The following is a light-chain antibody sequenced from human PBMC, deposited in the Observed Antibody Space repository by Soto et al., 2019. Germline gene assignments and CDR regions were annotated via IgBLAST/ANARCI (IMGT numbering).Light chain of an antibody. Sequence: EIVLTQSPGTLSLSPGERATLSCRASQTVSSYLAWYQQKPGQAPRLLIYGASSRATGIPERFSGSGSGTDFTLTISRLEPDDFAGYYCQHDGSSRAFGQGTKGEI. CDR1: QTVSSY. J-gene: IGKJ1*01. V-gene: IGKV3-20*01. CDR2: GAS. CDR3: QHDGSSRA.